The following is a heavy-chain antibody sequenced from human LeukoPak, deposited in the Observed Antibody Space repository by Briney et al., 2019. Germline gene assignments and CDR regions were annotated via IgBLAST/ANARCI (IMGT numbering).Heavy chain of an antibody. D-gene: IGHD6-13*01. J-gene: IGHJ4*02. Sequence: PSETLSLTCTVSGSSISSYYWSWIRQPPGKGLEWIGYIYYSGGTNYSPSLKSRVTISVDTSKNQFSLKLSSVTAADTAVYYCARAGSSWSLPFDYWGQGTLVTVSS. CDR1: GSSISSYY. CDR2: IYYSGGT. V-gene: IGHV4-59*01. CDR3: ARAGSSWSLPFDY.